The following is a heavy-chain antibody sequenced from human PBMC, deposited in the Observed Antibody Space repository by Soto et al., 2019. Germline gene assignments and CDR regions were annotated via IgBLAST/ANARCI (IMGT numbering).Heavy chain of an antibody. V-gene: IGHV4-61*01. Sequence: PSETLSLTCTVSGGSVSSGTYYWSWIRQPPGKGLEWIGYIYYSGSTNYNPSLKSRVTISVDTSRTQFSLWLSSVTAADTAVYYCARVTRITGTLGYFDYWGQGTLVTVSS. CDR1: GGSVSSGTYY. CDR3: ARVTRITGTLGYFDY. D-gene: IGHD1-7*01. CDR2: IYYSGST. J-gene: IGHJ4*02.